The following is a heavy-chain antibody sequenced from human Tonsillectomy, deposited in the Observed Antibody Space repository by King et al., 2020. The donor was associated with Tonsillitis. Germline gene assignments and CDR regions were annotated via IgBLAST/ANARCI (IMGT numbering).Heavy chain of an antibody. CDR3: ATGGGRSGSGY. CDR1: GFPFSRYW. CDR2: LKEDGSDK. J-gene: IGHJ4*02. Sequence: VQLVESGGSLVQPGGSLRLSCAVSGFPFSRYWMRWVRQAPGEGREGVANLKEDGSDKHHVDSGKGRFTISSDNAKNSLFLQMNSVRAEDTAGYYCATGGGRSGSGYWGQGTLVTVSS. D-gene: IGHD3-10*01. V-gene: IGHV3-7*01.